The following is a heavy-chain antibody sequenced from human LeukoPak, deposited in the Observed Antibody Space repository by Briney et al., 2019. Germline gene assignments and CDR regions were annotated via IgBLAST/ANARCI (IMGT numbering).Heavy chain of an antibody. CDR1: GYTFTGYA. V-gene: IGHV1-3*01. CDR3: ARTTPPYYYYGMDV. J-gene: IGHJ6*02. Sequence: ASVKVSCKASGYTFTGYAMHWVRQAPGQRLEWMGWINAGNGNTKYSQKFQGRVTITRDTSASTAYMELSSLRSEDTAVYYCARTTPPYYYYGMDVWGQGTTVTVSS. CDR2: INAGNGNT. D-gene: IGHD4-17*01.